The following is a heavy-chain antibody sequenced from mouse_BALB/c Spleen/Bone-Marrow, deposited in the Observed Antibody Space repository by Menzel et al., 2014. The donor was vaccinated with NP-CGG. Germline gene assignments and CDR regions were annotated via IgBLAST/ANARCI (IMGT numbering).Heavy chain of an antibody. J-gene: IGHJ4*01. D-gene: IGHD2-12*01. CDR3: TRSRRAMDH. CDR1: GYTFTSYY. CDR2: INPSNGGT. Sequence: LVESGAELVKPGASVKLSCKASGYTFTSYYMCWVKQRPGQGLEWIGEINPSNGGTNFNEKFKSKATLTADKSSSTAYMSLSSLTSEDSAVYYCTRSRRAMDHWGQGTSVTVSS. V-gene: IGHV1S81*02.